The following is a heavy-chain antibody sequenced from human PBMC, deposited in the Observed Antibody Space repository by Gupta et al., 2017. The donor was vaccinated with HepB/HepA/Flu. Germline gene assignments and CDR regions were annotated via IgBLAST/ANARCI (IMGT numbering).Heavy chain of an antibody. V-gene: IGHV3-30*18. CDR3: AKDRGYYYVGYGMDV. CDR1: GFTFRSYG. J-gene: IGHJ6*02. CDR2: ISYDGSNK. Sequence: QVQLVESGGGLVQPGRSLSLSCAASGFTFRSYGMHWVRQAPGKGLEWVAVISYDGSNKYYADSVKGRFTISRDNSKNTLYLQTNSMRAEDTAVYYCAKDRGYYYVGYGMDVWGQGTTVTVSS. D-gene: IGHD3-10*02.